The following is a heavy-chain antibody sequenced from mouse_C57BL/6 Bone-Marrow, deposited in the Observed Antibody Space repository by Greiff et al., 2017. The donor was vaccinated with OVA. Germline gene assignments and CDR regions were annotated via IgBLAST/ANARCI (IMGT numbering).Heavy chain of an antibody. V-gene: IGHV1-72*01. CDR2: IDPNSGGT. J-gene: IGHJ2*01. CDR3: ASAILDGLNDFDY. D-gene: IGHD1-1*01. CDR1: GYTFTSYW. Sequence: QVQLQQPGAELVKPGASVKLSCKASGYTFTSYWMHWVKQRPGRGLEWIGRIDPNSGGTKYNEKFKSKATLTVDKPSSTTYMQLSSLTSEDSAVYYCASAILDGLNDFDYWGQGTTRTVSS.